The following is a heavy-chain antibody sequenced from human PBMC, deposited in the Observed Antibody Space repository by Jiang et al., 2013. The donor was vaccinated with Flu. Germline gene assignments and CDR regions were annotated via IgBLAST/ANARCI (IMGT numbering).Heavy chain of an antibody. V-gene: IGHV1-3*01. CDR1: GYTFTSYA. CDR3: ARAPYYDFWSGYENYYYGMDV. D-gene: IGHD3-3*01. Sequence: SGAEVKKPGASVKVSCKASGYTFTSYAMHWVRQAPGQRLEWMGWINAGNGNTKYSQKFQGRVTITRDTSASTAYMELSSLRSEDTAVYYCARAPYYDFWSGYENYYYGMDVWGQGTTVTVSS. CDR2: INAGNGNT. J-gene: IGHJ6*02.